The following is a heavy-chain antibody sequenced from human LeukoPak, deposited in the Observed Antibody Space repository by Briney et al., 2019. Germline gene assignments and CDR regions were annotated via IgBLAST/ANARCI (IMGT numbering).Heavy chain of an antibody. CDR1: GYTLTGYY. D-gene: IGHD3-22*01. CDR2: IYPNRGGT. J-gene: IGHJ4*02. V-gene: IGHV1-2*04. Sequence: ASVKVSCKASGYTLTGYYMHWVRQAPGQGLDWMGWIYPNRGGTNYAQKFQGWVTMTRDTSISTAYLELSRLRSDGPAVYYFSRAMYYYDSRGYCEHFDCRGRGALVSVCS. CDR3: SRAMYYYDSRGYCEHFDC.